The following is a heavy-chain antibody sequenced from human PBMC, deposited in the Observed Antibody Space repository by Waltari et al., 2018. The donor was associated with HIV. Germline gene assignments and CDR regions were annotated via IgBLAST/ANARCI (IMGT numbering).Heavy chain of an antibody. Sequence: QVQLQQWGAGLLKPSETLSLICSVSGGPTSGYYWTWIRQPPGKGLEWIGYVHGSGSTKYNPSLQSRVTISIDTSKNQVSLALNSVTAADTAVYFCARVKASYYDGSGFYFLDYWGQGTLVTVSS. CDR2: VHGSGST. CDR3: ARVKASYYDGSGFYFLDY. V-gene: IGHV4-59*01. J-gene: IGHJ4*02. D-gene: IGHD3-22*01. CDR1: GGPTSGYY.